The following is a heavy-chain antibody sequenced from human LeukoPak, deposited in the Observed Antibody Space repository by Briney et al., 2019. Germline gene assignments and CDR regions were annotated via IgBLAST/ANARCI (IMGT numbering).Heavy chain of an antibody. CDR1: GYTFSSHW. J-gene: IGHJ6*02. Sequence: RGESLKISCKGSGYTFSSHWIGWVRQMPGKGLEWMGIIYPADSDARYSPSFQGQVTISVDKSISTAYLQWSSLKASDSGIYYCARVPAHSFVMDVWGQGTTVTVSS. CDR2: IYPADSDA. V-gene: IGHV5-51*01. CDR3: ARVPAHSFVMDV. D-gene: IGHD2-2*01.